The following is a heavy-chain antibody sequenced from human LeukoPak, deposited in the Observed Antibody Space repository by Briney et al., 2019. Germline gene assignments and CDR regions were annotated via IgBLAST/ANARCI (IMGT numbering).Heavy chain of an antibody. CDR3: ARELCSGGSCYSRAGAFDI. CDR2: IYTSGST. D-gene: IGHD2-15*01. V-gene: IGHV4-4*09. Sequence: SETLSLTCTVSGGSISSYYWSWIRQPPGKGLEWIGYIYTSGSTNYNPSLKSRVTISVDTSKNQFSLKLSSVTAADTAVYYCARELCSGGSCYSRAGAFDIWGQGTMATVSS. CDR1: GGSISSYY. J-gene: IGHJ3*02.